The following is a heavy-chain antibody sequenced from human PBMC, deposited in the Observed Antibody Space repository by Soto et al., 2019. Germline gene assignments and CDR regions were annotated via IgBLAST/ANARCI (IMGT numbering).Heavy chain of an antibody. D-gene: IGHD1-1*01. Sequence: SVKVSCKASGGTFSSYAISWVRQAPGQGLEWMGGIIPIFGTANYAQKFQGRVTITADESTSTAYMELSSLRSEDTAVYYCATFPAGYTIYGMDVWGQGTTVTVSS. CDR2: IIPIFGTA. CDR1: GGTFSSYA. V-gene: IGHV1-69*13. CDR3: ATFPAGYTIYGMDV. J-gene: IGHJ6*02.